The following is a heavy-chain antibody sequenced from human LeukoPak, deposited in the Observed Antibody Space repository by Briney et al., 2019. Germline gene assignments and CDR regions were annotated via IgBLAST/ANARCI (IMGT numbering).Heavy chain of an antibody. CDR1: GGTFSSYA. Sequence: EASVKVSCKASGGTFSSYAISWVRQAPGQGLEWMGGIIPIFGTANYAQKLQGRVTMTTDTSTSTAYMELRSLRSDDTAVYYCARSEHDYSNNFDYWGQGTLVTVSS. J-gene: IGHJ4*02. CDR2: IIPIFGTA. CDR3: ARSEHDYSNNFDY. D-gene: IGHD4-11*01. V-gene: IGHV1-69*05.